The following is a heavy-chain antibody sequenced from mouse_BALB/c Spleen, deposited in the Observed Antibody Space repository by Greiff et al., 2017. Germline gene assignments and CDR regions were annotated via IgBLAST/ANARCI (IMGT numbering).Heavy chain of an antibody. V-gene: IGHV1-69*02. Sequence: QVQLQQPGAELVRPGASVKLSCKASGYTFTSYWINWVKQRPGQGLEWIGNIYPSDSYTNYNQKFKDKATLTVDKSSSTAYMQLSSPTSEDSAVYYCTRGGYDPYWGQGTLVTVSA. CDR2: IYPSDSYT. CDR3: TRGGYDPY. D-gene: IGHD2-3*01. CDR1: GYTFTSYW. J-gene: IGHJ3*01.